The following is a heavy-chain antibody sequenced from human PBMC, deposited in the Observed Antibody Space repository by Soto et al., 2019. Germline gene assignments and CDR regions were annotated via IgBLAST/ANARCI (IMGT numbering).Heavy chain of an antibody. D-gene: IGHD2-2*01. J-gene: IGHJ6*02. Sequence: PSETMSLTSTVYDGSFRGYYCRWIRQPKGKGLEWIGEINHSGSTNYNPSLKSRVTISVDTSKNQFSLKLSSVTAADTAVYYCARGRGYCSSTSCRLYYYYGMDVWGQGTTVTVSS. V-gene: IGHV4-34*01. CDR1: DGSFRGYY. CDR3: ARGRGYCSSTSCRLYYYYGMDV. CDR2: INHSGST.